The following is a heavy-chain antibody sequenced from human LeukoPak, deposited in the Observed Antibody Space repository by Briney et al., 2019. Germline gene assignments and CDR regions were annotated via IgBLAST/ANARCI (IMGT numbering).Heavy chain of an antibody. CDR1: GFTFSSYA. D-gene: IGHD3-10*01. CDR2: ISYDGSNK. Sequence: GRSLRLSCAASGFTFSSYAMHWVRQAPGKGLEWVAVISYDGSNKYYADSVKGRFTISRDNSKNTVFLQMNSLRIEDTAVYYCARESGKGAFDIWGHGTMVIVSS. CDR3: ARESGKGAFDI. V-gene: IGHV3-30-3*01. J-gene: IGHJ3*02.